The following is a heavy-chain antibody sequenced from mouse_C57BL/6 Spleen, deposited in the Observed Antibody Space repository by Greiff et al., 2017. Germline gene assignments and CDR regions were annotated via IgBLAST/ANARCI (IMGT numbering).Heavy chain of an antibody. V-gene: IGHV1-74*01. CDR2: IHPSDGNT. D-gene: IGHD3-2*02. Sequence: VQLHQPGAELVKPGASVTVSCKASGYTFTSYWMHWVKQRPGQGLAWIGRIHPSDGNTNYTQKFKGKATLTVDKSSSTAYMQLSILTSEDSAVYYCAISRPRAMDYWGQGTSVTVSS. CDR3: AISRPRAMDY. CDR1: GYTFTSYW. J-gene: IGHJ4*01.